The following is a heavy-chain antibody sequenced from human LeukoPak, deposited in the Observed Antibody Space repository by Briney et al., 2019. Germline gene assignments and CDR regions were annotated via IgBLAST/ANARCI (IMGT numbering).Heavy chain of an antibody. Sequence: ASVKVSCKASGYTFTGYYMHWVRQAPGQGLEWMGWINPNSGGTNYAQKFQGRVTMTRDTSISTAYMELSRLRSDVTAVYYCARELGKYRRILGRDSQWLAVSGFDNWGQGILVTVSS. CDR2: INPNSGGT. V-gene: IGHV1-2*02. J-gene: IGHJ4*02. CDR1: GYTFTGYY. CDR3: ARELGKYRRILGRDSQWLAVSGFDN. D-gene: IGHD6-19*01.